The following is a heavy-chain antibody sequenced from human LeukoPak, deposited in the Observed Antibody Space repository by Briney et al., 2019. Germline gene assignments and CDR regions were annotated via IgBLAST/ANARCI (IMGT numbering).Heavy chain of an antibody. CDR2: IFYSGST. D-gene: IGHD6-13*01. V-gene: IGHV4-39*01. CDR1: GDSIDSSRHY. J-gene: IGHJ5*02. Sequence: SETLSLPYTVSGDSIDSSRHYWGWLRQPPGKGLEWIGSIFYSGSTQYIPSLKSRVTISVDTSTNQFFLRLSSVSAADAAVYYCARHGWQHLVDVWFDPWGQGSQVIVSS. CDR3: ARHGWQHLVDVWFDP.